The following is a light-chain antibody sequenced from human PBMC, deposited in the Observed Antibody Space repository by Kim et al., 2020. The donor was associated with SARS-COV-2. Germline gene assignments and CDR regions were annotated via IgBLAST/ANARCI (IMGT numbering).Light chain of an antibody. CDR2: DAS. V-gene: IGKV3-20*01. CDR3: QQYGGSPPYT. Sequence: EIVLTQSPGTLSLSPGERATLSCRASQSVSSNYLAWYQQKPGQAPRLLIFDASSRATGIPDRFSGRGSGTDFTLTISRLEPEDFAVYYCQQYGGSPPYTFGQGTKLEI. CDR1: QSVSSNY. J-gene: IGKJ2*01.